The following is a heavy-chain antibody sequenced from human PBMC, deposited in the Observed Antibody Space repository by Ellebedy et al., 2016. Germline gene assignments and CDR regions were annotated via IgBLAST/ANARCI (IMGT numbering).Heavy chain of an antibody. J-gene: IGHJ4*02. CDR2: IKPDGSDK. V-gene: IGHV3-7*03. D-gene: IGHD3-10*01. CDR3: ARSGYYGSGSYVDY. Sequence: GGSLRLSXAASGFTFSSYWMSWVRQAPGKGLEWVANIKPDGSDKYYVDSVKGRFTISRDNAKNSLYLQMNSLRAEDTAVYYCARSGYYGSGSYVDYWGQGTLVTVSS. CDR1: GFTFSSYW.